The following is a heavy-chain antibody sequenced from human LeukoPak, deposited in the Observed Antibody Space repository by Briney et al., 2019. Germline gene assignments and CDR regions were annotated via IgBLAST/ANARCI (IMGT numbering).Heavy chain of an antibody. CDR1: GFTFDDYG. CDR2: INWNGGTT. CDR3: AKEIWPTVTIPGRTYFDY. J-gene: IGHJ4*02. V-gene: IGHV3-20*04. Sequence: PGGSLRLSCAASGFTFDDYGMTWVRQAPGKGLEWVSGINWNGGTTGYADSVKGRFTISRDNAKNSLHLQMNSLRAEDTALYYCAKEIWPTVTIPGRTYFDYWGQGALVTVSS. D-gene: IGHD4-17*01.